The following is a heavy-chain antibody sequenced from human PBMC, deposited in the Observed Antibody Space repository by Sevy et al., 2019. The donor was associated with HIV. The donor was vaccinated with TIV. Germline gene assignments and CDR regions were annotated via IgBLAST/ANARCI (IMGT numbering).Heavy chain of an antibody. V-gene: IGHV1-69*13. D-gene: IGHD6-19*01. CDR3: ARGGGNGWYYFDY. J-gene: IGHJ4*02. CDR2: IIPILGTV. Sequence: ASVKVSCKASGGTFSSYGISWVRQAPGQGLEWMGGIIPILGTVNYAQKFQGRVTITAGESTKTAYMELTSLRAEDKASYYCARGGGNGWYYFDYWGQETLVTVSS. CDR1: GGTFSSYG.